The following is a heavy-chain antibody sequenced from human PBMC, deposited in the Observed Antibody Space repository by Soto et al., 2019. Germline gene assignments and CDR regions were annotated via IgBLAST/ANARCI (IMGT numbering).Heavy chain of an antibody. J-gene: IGHJ3*02. CDR1: GGSFSGYY. CDR2: INHSGST. CDR3: ARGECSSNYCFTRWALDI. D-gene: IGHD2-2*01. V-gene: IGHV4-34*01. Sequence: SETLSITCAVYGGSFSGYYWTWIRQTPGKGLEWIGEINHSGSTNYKPSLKSRVSISADTSKKQFSLNLTSVTAADTAVYYCARGECSSNYCFTRWALDIWGQGTVVTVSS.